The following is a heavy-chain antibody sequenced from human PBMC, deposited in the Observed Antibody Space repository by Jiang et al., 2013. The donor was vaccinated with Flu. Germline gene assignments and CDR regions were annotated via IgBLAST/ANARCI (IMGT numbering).Heavy chain of an antibody. CDR1: GDSVSSNSAA. CDR2: TYYRSKWYN. Sequence: QTLSLTCAISGDSVSSNSAAWNWIRQSPSRGLEWLGRTYYRSKWYNDYAVSVKSRITINPDTSKNQFSLQLNSVTPEDTAVYYCARGVQATANYYYYGMDVWGQGTTVTVSS. V-gene: IGHV6-1*01. J-gene: IGHJ6*02. D-gene: IGHD5-12*01. CDR3: ARGVQATANYYYYGMDV.